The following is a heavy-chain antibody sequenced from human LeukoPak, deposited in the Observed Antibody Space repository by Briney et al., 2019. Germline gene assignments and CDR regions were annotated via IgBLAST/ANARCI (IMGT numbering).Heavy chain of an antibody. Sequence: TSETLSLTCTVSGGSISSGSYYWSWIRQPAGKGLEWIGRIYTSGSTNYNPSLKSRVTISVDTSKNQFSLKLSSVTAADTAVYYCAAGVTMIRSFDYWGQGTLVTVSS. J-gene: IGHJ4*02. CDR1: GGSISSGSYY. CDR2: IYTSGST. CDR3: AAGVTMIRSFDY. D-gene: IGHD3-22*01. V-gene: IGHV4-61*02.